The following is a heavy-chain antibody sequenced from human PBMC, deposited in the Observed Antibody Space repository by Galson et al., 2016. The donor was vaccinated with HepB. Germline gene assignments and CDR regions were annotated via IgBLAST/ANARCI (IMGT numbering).Heavy chain of an antibody. V-gene: IGHV3-21*06. CDR3: ARRDYYYYGMDV. Sequence: SLRLSCAASGFSFSKNTMNWVRQAPGKGLEWVSSISTSSSYISYADSLKGRFTISRDNAKNSLYLQMTGLRAEDTAVYYCARRDYYYYGMDVWGQGTTVFVSS. CDR1: GFSFSKNT. CDR2: ISTSSSYI. J-gene: IGHJ6*02.